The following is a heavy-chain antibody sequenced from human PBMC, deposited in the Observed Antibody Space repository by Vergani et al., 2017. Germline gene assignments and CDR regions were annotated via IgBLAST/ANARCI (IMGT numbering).Heavy chain of an antibody. J-gene: IGHJ6*02. CDR3: AKGMKIVVVPAAMWLYYYYGMDV. D-gene: IGHD2-2*01. CDR2: ISSSGGST. CDR1: GFTFSSYS. V-gene: IGHV3-23*04. Sequence: EVQLVESGGGLVKPGGSLRLSCAASGFTFSSYSMNWVRQAPGKGLEWVSSISSSGGSTYYADSVQGRFTISRDNSKNTLYLQMNSLRAEDTAVYYCAKGMKIVVVPAAMWLYYYYGMDVWGQGTTVTVSS.